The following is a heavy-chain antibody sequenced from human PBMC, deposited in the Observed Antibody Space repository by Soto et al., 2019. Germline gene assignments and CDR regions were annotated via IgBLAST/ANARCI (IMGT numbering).Heavy chain of an antibody. Sequence: EVQLLESGGGLVQPGGSLRLSCAASGFTFSSYAMSWVRQAPGKGLEWASAISGSGGSTYYADSVKGRFTISRDNSKNTLYLQMNSLRAEDTAVYYCAKWSIVVVPAAGDFDYWGQGTLVTVSS. CDR2: ISGSGGST. CDR1: GFTFSSYA. V-gene: IGHV3-23*01. D-gene: IGHD2-2*01. J-gene: IGHJ4*02. CDR3: AKWSIVVVPAAGDFDY.